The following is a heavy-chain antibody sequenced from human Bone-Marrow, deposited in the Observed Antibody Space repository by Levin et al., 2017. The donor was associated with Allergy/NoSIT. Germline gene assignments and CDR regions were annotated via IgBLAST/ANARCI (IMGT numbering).Heavy chain of an antibody. CDR3: ARDSTGTYGADWFDP. CDR1: GFTFSNYR. Sequence: GESLKISCAASGFTFSNYRMSWVRQAPGKGLEWVANIKQDGSEKYYVDFVKGRFTISRDNAKNSLYLQMSSLRAEDTAVYFCARDSTGTYGADWFDPWGQGTLVTVSS. J-gene: IGHJ5*02. D-gene: IGHD1-1*01. CDR2: IKQDGSEK. V-gene: IGHV3-7*03.